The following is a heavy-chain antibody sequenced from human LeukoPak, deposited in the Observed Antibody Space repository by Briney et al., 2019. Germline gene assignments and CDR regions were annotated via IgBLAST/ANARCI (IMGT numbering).Heavy chain of an antibody. CDR2: ISGSGGST. V-gene: IGHV3-23*01. CDR1: GFTFSSYS. D-gene: IGHD6-6*01. Sequence: GGSLRLSCAASGFTFSSYSMNWVRQAPGKGLEWVSAISGSGGSTYYADSVKGRFTISRDNPKNTLYLQMNSLRAEDTAVYYCARSMRSSSRSYIDYWGQGTLVTVSS. J-gene: IGHJ4*02. CDR3: ARSMRSSSRSYIDY.